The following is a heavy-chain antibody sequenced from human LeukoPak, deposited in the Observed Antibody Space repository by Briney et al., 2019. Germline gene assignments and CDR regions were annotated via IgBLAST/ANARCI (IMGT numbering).Heavy chain of an antibody. CDR1: GGSIRSGSYY. CDR3: ARGVTIVRGTSKHFDY. Sequence: SQTLSLTCTVSGGSIRSGSYYWSWIRQAAGKGLEWIGRVHTSGSTNYNPSLDSRVTISVDTSKNQFSLNLSSVTPADTAVYYYARGVTIVRGTSKHFDYWGQGTLVTVSS. D-gene: IGHD3-10*01. CDR2: VHTSGST. V-gene: IGHV4-61*02. J-gene: IGHJ4*02.